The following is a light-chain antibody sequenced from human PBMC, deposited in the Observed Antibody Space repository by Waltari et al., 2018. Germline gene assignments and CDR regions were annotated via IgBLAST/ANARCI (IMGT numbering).Light chain of an antibody. CDR2: GKN. J-gene: IGLJ2*01. Sequence: SSELTQDPAVSVALGQTVRITCQGDSLRSYYASWYQQKPGQAPVLVIYGKNNRPAGIPDRFSGSCSGNTASLTITGAQAEDEADYYCNCRDSSGNLVVFGGGTKLTVL. V-gene: IGLV3-19*01. CDR3: NCRDSSGNLVV. CDR1: SLRSYY.